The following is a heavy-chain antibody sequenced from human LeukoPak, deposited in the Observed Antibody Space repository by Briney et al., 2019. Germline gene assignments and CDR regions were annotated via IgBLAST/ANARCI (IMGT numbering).Heavy chain of an antibody. Sequence: GGSLRLSCVASGFTFSSYAMHWVRQAPGEGLEWVAVISYDGNTKYYAGSVKGRFTISRDNSKNMLYLQMNSLRAEDTAVYYCARDGCTRTSCYSNYMDVWGKGTTVTGSS. CDR2: ISYDGNTK. CDR1: GFTFSSYA. D-gene: IGHD2-2*01. V-gene: IGHV3-30*01. CDR3: ARDGCTRTSCYSNYMDV. J-gene: IGHJ6*03.